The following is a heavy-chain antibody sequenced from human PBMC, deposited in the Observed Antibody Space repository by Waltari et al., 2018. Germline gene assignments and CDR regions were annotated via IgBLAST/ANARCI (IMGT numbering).Heavy chain of an antibody. CDR2: MNPNSGNT. CDR1: GYTFTSYD. D-gene: IGHD5-12*01. CDR3: VSGRSEGGYEDGDAFDN. J-gene: IGHJ3*02. V-gene: IGHV1-8*01. Sequence: QVQLVQSGAEVKKPGASVKVSCKASGYTFTSYDINWVRQATGQGLEWMGGMNPNSGNTGDEQKFQGRVTMTMNTSISTSYMELSILRSEETAVYYCVSGRSEGGYEDGDAFDNWGQGTMVTVSS.